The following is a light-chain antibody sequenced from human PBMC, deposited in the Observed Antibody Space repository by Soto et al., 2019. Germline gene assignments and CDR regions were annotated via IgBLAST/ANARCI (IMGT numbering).Light chain of an antibody. V-gene: IGLV2-11*01. CDR2: DVN. J-gene: IGLJ3*02. CDR3: CSYAGSSTLM. Sequence: QSVLTQPRSVSGSPGQSVTISCTGATSDVGGSDYVSWYQHHPGKAPEIMLYDVNKRPSGDPDRFSGSKSGTTASLTISALQTEDEADYYCCSYAGSSTLMFGGGTKVTVL. CDR1: TSDVGGSDY.